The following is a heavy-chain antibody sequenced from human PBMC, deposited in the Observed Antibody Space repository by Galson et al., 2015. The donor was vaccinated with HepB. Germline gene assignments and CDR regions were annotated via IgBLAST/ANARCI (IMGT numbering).Heavy chain of an antibody. CDR2: ISGSSRTI. Sequence: SLRLSCAASGFTFSSYSMNWVRQAPGKGLEWVSYISGSSRTISYADSVKGRFTISRDNAKNTAYLQMNSLRTEDTAVYYCVRMGDLSGYSSCWGRGTLVTVSS. V-gene: IGHV3-48*04. D-gene: IGHD3-22*01. CDR1: GFTFSSYS. CDR3: VRMGDLSGYSSC. J-gene: IGHJ4*02.